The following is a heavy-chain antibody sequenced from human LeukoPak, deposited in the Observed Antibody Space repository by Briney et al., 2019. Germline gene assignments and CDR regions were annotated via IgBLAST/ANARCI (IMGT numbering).Heavy chain of an antibody. CDR2: IYTSGST. Sequence: TSETLSLTCTVSGGSISSDSYYWSWIRQPAGKGLEWIGRIYTSGSTNYNPSLKSRVTISVDTSKNQFSLKLSSVTAADTAVYYCARGVAPLILHWGQGTLVTVSS. CDR3: ARGVAPLILH. J-gene: IGHJ4*02. CDR1: GGSISSDSYY. D-gene: IGHD2-15*01. V-gene: IGHV4-61*02.